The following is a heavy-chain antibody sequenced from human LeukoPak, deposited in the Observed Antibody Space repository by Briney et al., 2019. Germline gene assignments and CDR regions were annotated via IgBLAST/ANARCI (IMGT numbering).Heavy chain of an antibody. Sequence: SETLSLTCAVSGGSISSGGYSWSWIRQPPGKGLEWIGEIYHSGSTNYNPSLKSRVTISVDKSKNQFSLKLSSVTAADTAVYYCARDSRNGLRGAFDIWGQGTMVTVSS. D-gene: IGHD3-16*01. J-gene: IGHJ3*02. CDR2: IYHSGST. CDR3: ARDSRNGLRGAFDI. CDR1: GGSISSGGYS. V-gene: IGHV4-30-2*01.